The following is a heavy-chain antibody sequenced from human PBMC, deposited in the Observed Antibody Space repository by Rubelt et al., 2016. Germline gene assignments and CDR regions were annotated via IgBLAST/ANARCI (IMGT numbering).Heavy chain of an antibody. V-gene: IGHV5-51*01. Sequence: EVQLVQSGAEVKKPGESLKISCKGSGYSFTSYWIGWVRQMPGKGLEWMGIIHPGDSATRYSPSSQGQVTTSADKSINTAYLQWSSLKASDTAIYYCSRLMGYSTIDYWGQGTLVTVSS. CDR2: IHPGDSAT. CDR1: GYSFTSYW. J-gene: IGHJ4*02. CDR3: SRLMGYSTIDY. D-gene: IGHD5-12*01.